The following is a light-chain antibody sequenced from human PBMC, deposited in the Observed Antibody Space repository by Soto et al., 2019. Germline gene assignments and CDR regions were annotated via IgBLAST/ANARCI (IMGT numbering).Light chain of an antibody. CDR1: NTDVGGYNY. CDR2: EVT. Sequence: QSALTQPRSASGSPGQSVTISCTGSNTDVGGYNYVSWYQQHPGKAPKVMIYEVTKRPSGVPARFSGSRSGNTASLTVSGLQAEDEADYYCSSYAGSNVWVFGGGTKLTVL. V-gene: IGLV2-8*01. CDR3: SSYAGSNVWV. J-gene: IGLJ3*02.